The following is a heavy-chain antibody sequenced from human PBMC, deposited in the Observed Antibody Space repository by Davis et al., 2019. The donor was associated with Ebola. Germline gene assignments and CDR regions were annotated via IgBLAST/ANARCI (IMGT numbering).Heavy chain of an antibody. V-gene: IGHV3-30*04. Sequence: GGSLRLSCAASGFTFSSYPMHWVRQAPGKGLGWVAVISYDGGNQNYADSVQGRFIISRDNAKNTVYLQMNDLRAEDTAVYYCAREGRVFALDYWGQGALVTVSS. CDR1: GFTFSSYP. J-gene: IGHJ4*02. CDR2: ISYDGGNQ. CDR3: AREGRVFALDY. D-gene: IGHD3-3*01.